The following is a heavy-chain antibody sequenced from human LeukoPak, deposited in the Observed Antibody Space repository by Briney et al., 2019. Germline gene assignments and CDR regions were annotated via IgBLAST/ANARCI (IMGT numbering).Heavy chain of an antibody. CDR2: IYYSGST. CDR1: GGSISSSSYY. J-gene: IGHJ3*02. V-gene: IGHV4-39*01. CDR3: AKRGGSAFDI. Sequence: KPSETLSLTCTVSGGSISSSSYYWGWIRQPPGKGLEWIGSIYYSGSTYYNPSLKSRVTISVDTSKNQFSLKLSSVTAADTAVYYCAKRGGSAFDIWGQGTMVTVSS. D-gene: IGHD3-16*01.